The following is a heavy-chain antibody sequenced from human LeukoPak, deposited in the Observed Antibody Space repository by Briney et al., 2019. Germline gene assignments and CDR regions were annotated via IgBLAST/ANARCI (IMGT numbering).Heavy chain of an antibody. V-gene: IGHV3-53*01. J-gene: IGHJ5*02. CDR3: ARDAPQVPAAGVLAS. CDR1: GFTFSEYY. D-gene: IGHD6-13*01. Sequence: GGSLRLSCVASGFTFSEYYMNWVRQAPGKGLEWVSVMYSRGDTYYAKSVKGRFTFSRDISKNTLYLQMNGLRTEDTAMYYCARDAPQVPAAGVLASWGQGTLVIVSS. CDR2: MYSRGDT.